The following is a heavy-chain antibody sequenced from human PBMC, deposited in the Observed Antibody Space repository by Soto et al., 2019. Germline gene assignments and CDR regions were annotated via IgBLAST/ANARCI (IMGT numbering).Heavy chain of an antibody. CDR3: AKDRVESGLGEIDY. D-gene: IGHD3-16*01. V-gene: IGHV3-30*18. J-gene: IGHJ4*02. CDR1: GFSFSSNG. Sequence: LRLSCAASGFSFSSNGMHWVRQAPGKGLEWVAIISYDGSRKYYADSVKGRFTISRDNSKNTLYLQMNSLRVEDTAVYYCAKDRVESGLGEIDYWGQGTLVTVSS. CDR2: ISYDGSRK.